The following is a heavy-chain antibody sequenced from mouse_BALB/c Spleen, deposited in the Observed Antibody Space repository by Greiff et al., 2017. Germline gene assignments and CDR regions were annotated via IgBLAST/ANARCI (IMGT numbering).Heavy chain of an antibody. D-gene: IGHD1-1*01. J-gene: IGHJ4*01. V-gene: IGHV2-4-1*01. CDR2: IWSGGST. Sequence: QVQLQQSGPGLVAPSQSLSITCTVSGFSLTSYGVHWVRQSPGKGLEWLGVIWSGGSTDYNAAFISRLSISKDNSKSQVFFKMNSLQADDTAIYYCARTPDYYYGSKDYYAMDYWGQGTSVTVSS. CDR3: ARTPDYYYGSKDYYAMDY. CDR1: GFSLTSYG.